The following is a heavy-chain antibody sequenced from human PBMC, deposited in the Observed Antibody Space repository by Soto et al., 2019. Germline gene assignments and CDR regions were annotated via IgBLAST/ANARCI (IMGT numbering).Heavy chain of an antibody. D-gene: IGHD3-10*01. J-gene: IGHJ6*03. V-gene: IGHV4-59*02. CDR3: ARVRPAHLYYYGSGSYRYYYYYMDV. CDR1: GGSVSSFC. Sequence: SETRSLTCYVSGGSVSSFCWTWIRQSPGKGLESIAYVCSSGSTNYNPSLESRVAISLDTSKNQFSLRLTSVTAADTAVYYCARVRPAHLYYYGSGSYRYYYYYMDVWGKGTKVTVSS. CDR2: VCSSGST.